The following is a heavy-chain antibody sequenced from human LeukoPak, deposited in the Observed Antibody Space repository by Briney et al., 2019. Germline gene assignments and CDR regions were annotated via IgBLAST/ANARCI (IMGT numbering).Heavy chain of an antibody. CDR2: ISSNGGST. D-gene: IGHD3-22*01. V-gene: IGHV3-64D*09. CDR1: GFTFSSYF. J-gene: IGHJ4*02. CDR3: VKDDSYFYDSSGPH. Sequence: GGSLRLSCSASGFTFSSYFMHWVRQAPGKGLEYVSGISSNGGSTYYADSVKGRFAISRDNSRNTLFLQMSSLGADDTAVFYWVKDDSYFYDSSGPHWGQGTLVTVSS.